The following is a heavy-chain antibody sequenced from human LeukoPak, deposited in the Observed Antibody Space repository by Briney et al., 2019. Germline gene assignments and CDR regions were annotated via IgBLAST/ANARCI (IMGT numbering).Heavy chain of an antibody. D-gene: IGHD3-22*01. Sequence: ASVKVSCKASGYTFTSYYMHWMRQAPGQGLEWMGIINPSGGSTSYAQKFQGRVTMTRDTSTSTVYMELSSLRSEDTAVYYCARGTYYYDSSGYLVDYWGQGTLVTVSS. CDR2: INPSGGST. J-gene: IGHJ4*02. CDR3: ARGTYYYDSSGYLVDY. V-gene: IGHV1-46*01. CDR1: GYTFTSYY.